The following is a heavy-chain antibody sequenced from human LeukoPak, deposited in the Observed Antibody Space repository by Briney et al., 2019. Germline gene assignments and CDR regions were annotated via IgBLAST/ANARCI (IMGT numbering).Heavy chain of an antibody. V-gene: IGHV1-2*06. Sequence: GASVKVSCKASGYTFTGYYMHWVRQAPGQGLGWMGRINPNSGGTNYAQKFQGRVTMTRDTSISTAYMELSRLRSDDTAVYYCAREPYDFWSGYINYYYYGMDVWGQGTTVTVSS. J-gene: IGHJ6*02. CDR1: GYTFTGYY. D-gene: IGHD3-3*01. CDR3: AREPYDFWSGYINYYYYGMDV. CDR2: INPNSGGT.